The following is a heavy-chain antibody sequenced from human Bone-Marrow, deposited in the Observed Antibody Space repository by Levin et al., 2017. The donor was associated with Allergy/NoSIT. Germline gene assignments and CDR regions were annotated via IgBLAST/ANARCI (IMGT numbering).Heavy chain of an antibody. CDR1: GFTFSSYG. CDR3: AKASVQLVRWVAMDLDY. D-gene: IGHD6-6*01. CDR2: MTYDGSNK. Sequence: GGSLRLSCAVSGFTFSSYGMHWVRQAPGKGLEWVAVMTYDGSNKYYADSVKGRFTISRDNSKNTLYLQMNSLRAEDTAVYYCAKASVQLVRWVAMDLDYWGQGTLVTVSS. V-gene: IGHV3-30*18. J-gene: IGHJ4*02.